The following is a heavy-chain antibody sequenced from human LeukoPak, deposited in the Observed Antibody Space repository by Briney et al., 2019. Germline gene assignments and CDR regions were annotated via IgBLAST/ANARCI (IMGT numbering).Heavy chain of an antibody. Sequence: NPGGSLRLSCAASGFTFSDYYMSWIRQAPGKGLEWVSDISSSGSMIYYADSVKGRFTISRDNAKNSLYLQMNSLRAEDTAVYYCARDDYYYGSGSYTGYWGQGTLVTVSS. D-gene: IGHD3-10*01. J-gene: IGHJ4*02. V-gene: IGHV3-11*01. CDR1: GFTFSDYY. CDR3: ARDDYYYGSGSYTGY. CDR2: ISSSGSMI.